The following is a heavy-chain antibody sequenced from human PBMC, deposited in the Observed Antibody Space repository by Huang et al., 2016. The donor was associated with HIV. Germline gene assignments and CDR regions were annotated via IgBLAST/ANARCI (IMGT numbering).Heavy chain of an antibody. CDR3: ATRIDRWERYVDTAVQFDY. Sequence: QVQLVQSGTEVKRSGASAKVSCKVSGYTLTELSLHWVRQASGKGLEWMGSFDNEDGETIYAQKFQGRMTMTEDKSTDAAYMELSSVRSEDTAVYYCATRIDRWERYVDTAVQFDYWGQGTLVTVSS. CDR1: GYTLTELS. J-gene: IGHJ4*02. CDR2: FDNEDGET. V-gene: IGHV1-24*01. D-gene: IGHD5-18*01.